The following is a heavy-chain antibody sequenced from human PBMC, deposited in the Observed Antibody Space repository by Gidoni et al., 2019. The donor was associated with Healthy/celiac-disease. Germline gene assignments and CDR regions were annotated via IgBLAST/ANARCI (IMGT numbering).Heavy chain of an antibody. CDR1: GGSISSGGYY. J-gene: IGHJ6*02. V-gene: IGHV4-31*03. Sequence: QVQLQESGPGLVKPSQTRSLTCTVSGGSISSGGYYWSWIRQHPGKGLEWIGYIYYSGSTYYNPSLKSRVTISVDTSKNQFSLKLSSVTAADTAVYYCARTGTTAKYYYYGMDVWGQGTTVTVSS. CDR3: ARTGTTAKYYYYGMDV. D-gene: IGHD1-7*01. CDR2: IYYSGST.